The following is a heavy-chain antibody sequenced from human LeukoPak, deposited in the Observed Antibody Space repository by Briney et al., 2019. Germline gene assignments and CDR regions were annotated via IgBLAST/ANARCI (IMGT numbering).Heavy chain of an antibody. J-gene: IGHJ5*02. D-gene: IGHD3-9*01. CDR2: INHSGST. CDR3: ARGDLLTGYYSWFDP. CDR1: GGSFSGYY. V-gene: IGHV4-34*01. Sequence: PSETLSLTCAVYGGSFSGYYWSWIRQAPGKGLEWIGEINHSGSTNYNPSLKSRVTISVDTSRNQFSLKLSSVTAADTAVYYCARGDLLTGYYSWFDPWGQGTLVTVSS.